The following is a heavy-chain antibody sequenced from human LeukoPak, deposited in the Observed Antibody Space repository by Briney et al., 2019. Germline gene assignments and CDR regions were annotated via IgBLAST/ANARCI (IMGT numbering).Heavy chain of an antibody. CDR3: ARGVGSSESNWFDP. CDR1: GGSISSGNYY. CDR2: VCTSGST. J-gene: IGHJ5*02. D-gene: IGHD3-10*01. V-gene: IGHV4-61*02. Sequence: PSQTLSLTCTVSGGSISSGNYYWSWLRQPAGKGLEWIGRVCTSGSTNYNPSLKSRVTISVDTSKNQFSLKLTSVTAADTAVYYCARGVGSSESNWFDPWGQGTLATVSS.